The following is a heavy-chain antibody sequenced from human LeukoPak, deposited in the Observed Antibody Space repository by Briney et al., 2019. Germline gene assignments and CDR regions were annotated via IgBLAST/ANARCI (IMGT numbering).Heavy chain of an antibody. V-gene: IGHV3-11*04. CDR2: ISSSGSTI. CDR1: GFTFSDYY. CDR3: ARDGSYGPNPFDY. J-gene: IGHJ4*02. Sequence: GGSLRLSCAASGFTFSDYYMSWIRQAPGKGLEWVSYISSSGSTIYYADSVKGRFTISRDTAKNSLYLQMNSLRAEDTAVYYCARDGSYGPNPFDYWGQGTLVTVSS. D-gene: IGHD5-18*01.